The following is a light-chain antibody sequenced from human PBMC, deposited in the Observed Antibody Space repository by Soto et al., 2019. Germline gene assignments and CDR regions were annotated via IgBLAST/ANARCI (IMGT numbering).Light chain of an antibody. V-gene: IGKV3-20*01. CDR1: QSVSSSY. CDR3: QQYGSSPTWT. CDR2: GAS. Sequence: EIVMTQSPATLSVSPGERATLSCRASQSVSSSYLAWYQQKPGQAPRLLSYGASSRATGIPDRFSGSGSGTDFTLTIIRLEPEDFAVYYCQQYGSSPTWTFGQGTKVDIK. J-gene: IGKJ1*01.